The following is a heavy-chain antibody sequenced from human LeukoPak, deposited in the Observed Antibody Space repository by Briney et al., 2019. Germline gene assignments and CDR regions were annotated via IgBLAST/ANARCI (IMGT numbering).Heavy chain of an antibody. V-gene: IGHV4-39*02. D-gene: IGHD1-26*01. CDR1: GGFTSSSGYF. J-gene: IGHJ6*02. Sequence: PSETLSLTCTVSGGFTSSSGYFCDWIRQPPGQGLEWIGSASYGGTTYFNPSLKSRITISVDTSKTHFSLNLYSVTAADTAVYYCARRGTYSPAGLDVWGQGTTVTVSS. CDR3: ARRGTYSPAGLDV. CDR2: ASYGGTT.